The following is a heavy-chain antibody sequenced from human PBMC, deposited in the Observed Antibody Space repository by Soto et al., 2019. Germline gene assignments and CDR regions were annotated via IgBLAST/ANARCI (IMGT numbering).Heavy chain of an antibody. V-gene: IGHV3-30*18. J-gene: IGHJ6*02. Sequence: SLRLSCAASGFTFSSYGMHWVRQAPGKGLEWVAYISYDGSNKYYADSVKGRFTISRDNSQNTLYLQMNSLRGEDTAVFYCAKDFLAGSCMDVWGQGTTVTVSS. CDR2: ISYDGSNK. D-gene: IGHD6-13*01. CDR1: GFTFSSYG. CDR3: AKDFLAGSCMDV.